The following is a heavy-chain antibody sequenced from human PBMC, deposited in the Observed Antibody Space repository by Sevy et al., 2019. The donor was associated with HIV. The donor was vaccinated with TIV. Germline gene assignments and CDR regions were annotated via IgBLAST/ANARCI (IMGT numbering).Heavy chain of an antibody. CDR3: AGENAWGRGYS. D-gene: IGHD1-26*01. J-gene: IGHJ4*02. CDR1: GGSITSLY. CDR2: IYYNGHI. V-gene: IGHV4-59*08. Sequence: SETLSLICTVSGGSITSLYWNWIRQPPGKGLEWIANIYYNGHINYNPSLKSRVTLSLDTSKNQFSMRLSSVTAADTAMYYCAGENAWGRGYSWGQGTLVTVSS.